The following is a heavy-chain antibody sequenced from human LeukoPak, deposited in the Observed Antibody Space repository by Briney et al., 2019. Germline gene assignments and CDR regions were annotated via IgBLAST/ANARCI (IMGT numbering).Heavy chain of an antibody. V-gene: IGHV3-64*01. D-gene: IGHD6-19*01. CDR2: IDGPGRST. J-gene: IGHJ3*02. Sequence: HPGGSLRLSCVASGFYFSTSVMHWVRQGPGKRLEYVAGIDGPGRSTHFAKSLEDRVTISRDNSKNTLYLQMGSLRPEDTAVYYCVREGHSSGHCGSFDIWGQGTMVTVSS. CDR1: GFYFSTSV. CDR3: VREGHSSGHCGSFDI.